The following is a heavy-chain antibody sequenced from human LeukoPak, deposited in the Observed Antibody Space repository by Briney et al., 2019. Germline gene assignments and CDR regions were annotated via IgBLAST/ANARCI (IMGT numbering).Heavy chain of an antibody. CDR3: ARSLETYYFDY. V-gene: IGHV1-18*01. Sequence: GASVKLSCKSSGYTFTSYCISWVRQPPGQGLEWMGWISAYNGNKNYAQKPQGRVTMTTDTSTSTAYMELRSMRSDDTAVYYWARSLETYYFDYWGQGTLVTVSS. J-gene: IGHJ4*02. D-gene: IGHD5-24*01. CDR1: GYTFTSYC. CDR2: ISAYNGNK.